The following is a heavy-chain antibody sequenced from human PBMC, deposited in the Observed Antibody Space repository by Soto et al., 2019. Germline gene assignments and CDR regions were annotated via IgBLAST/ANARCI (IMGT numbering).Heavy chain of an antibody. Sequence: QVQLQESGPGVVKPSETLSLTCTVSGSSIGSFYWSWIRQPPGKGLEGIGYIYYNGMTSYNPSLRSPVNIPVATAKHQFSLNLDSVAAAETAVYFCARQRLGEFAAAHHYSGQGTQVSVSS. D-gene: IGHD3-16*01. CDR2: IYYNGMT. CDR3: ARQRLGEFAAAHHY. CDR1: GSSIGSFY. V-gene: IGHV4-59*01. J-gene: IGHJ4*02.